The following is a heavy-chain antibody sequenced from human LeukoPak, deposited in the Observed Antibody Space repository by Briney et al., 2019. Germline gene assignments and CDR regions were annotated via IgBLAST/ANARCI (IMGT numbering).Heavy chain of an antibody. CDR2: IYYSGST. CDR1: GYSISSGYY. Sequence: PSETLSLTCAVSGYSISSGYYWGWIRQPPEKGLEWIGSIYYSGSTYYNPSLKSRVTISVDTSKNQFSLKLSSVTAADTAVYYCAAMGVEVYWGQGTLVTVSS. CDR3: AAMGVEVY. D-gene: IGHD3-16*01. V-gene: IGHV4-38-2*01. J-gene: IGHJ4*02.